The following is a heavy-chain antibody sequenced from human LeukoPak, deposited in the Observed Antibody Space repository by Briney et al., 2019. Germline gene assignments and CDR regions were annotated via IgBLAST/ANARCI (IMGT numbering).Heavy chain of an antibody. CDR2: LFYGGDT. Sequence: SETLSLTCSVSDDSITMYYWTWIRQPPGKGLEWIGFLFYGGDTYYNPSLKSRVAISVDTFKNQFSLKLTSVTAADTAVYFCARHDGYNYARIDYWGQGTLVTVSS. D-gene: IGHD5-18*01. V-gene: IGHV4-59*08. CDR3: ARHDGYNYARIDY. CDR1: DDSITMYY. J-gene: IGHJ4*02.